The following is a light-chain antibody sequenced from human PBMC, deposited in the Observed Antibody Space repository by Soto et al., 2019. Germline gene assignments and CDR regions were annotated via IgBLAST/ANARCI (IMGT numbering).Light chain of an antibody. CDR3: SSYTRTSTVI. CDR2: DVS. CDR1: SSDVGGYNY. Sequence: QSALTQPASVSGSPGQSITLSCTGTSSDVGGYNYVSWYQQHPGKAPKLMIYDVSNRPSGVSNRFSGSKSGNTASLTISGLQAEDVADYYCSSYTRTSTVIFGGGTKLTVL. V-gene: IGLV2-14*03. J-gene: IGLJ2*01.